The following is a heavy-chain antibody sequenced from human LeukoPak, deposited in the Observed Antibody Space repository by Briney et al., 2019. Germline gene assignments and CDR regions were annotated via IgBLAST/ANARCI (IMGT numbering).Heavy chain of an antibody. D-gene: IGHD6-19*01. CDR2: ISAYNGDT. CDR3: ARDPSNTSGWSPYFDY. J-gene: IGHJ4*02. Sequence: ASVMVSCKSSGYTFNKHGITWVRQAPGQGLEWMGWISAYNGDTKYGQRFQGRVTLLTDTTASTAYMEQRSLRSDDTAVYYCARDPSNTSGWSPYFDYWGQGALVTVSS. CDR1: GYTFNKHG. V-gene: IGHV1-18*04.